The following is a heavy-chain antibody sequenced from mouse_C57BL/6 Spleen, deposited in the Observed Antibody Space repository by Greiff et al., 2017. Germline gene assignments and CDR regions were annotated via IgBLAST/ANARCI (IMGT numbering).Heavy chain of an antibody. V-gene: IGHV2-6-1*01. J-gene: IGHJ4*01. CDR3: ARHEYYGGREGYYYAMDY. CDR1: GFSLTSYG. CDR2: IWSAGST. Sequence: QVQLKESGPGLVAPSQSLSITCTASGFSLTSYGVHWVRQPPGKGLEWLVVIWSAGSTTYDSALKSRLSISKDNSKSQVFLKMNSLQTDDTAMYYCARHEYYGGREGYYYAMDYWGQGTSVTVSS. D-gene: IGHD1-1*01.